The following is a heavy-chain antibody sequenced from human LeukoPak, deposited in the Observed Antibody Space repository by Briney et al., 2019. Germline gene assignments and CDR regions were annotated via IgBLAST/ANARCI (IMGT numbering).Heavy chain of an antibody. J-gene: IGHJ4*02. V-gene: IGHV3-48*04. CDR2: INSSSSTI. D-gene: IGHD5/OR15-5a*01. Sequence: GGSLRLSCAASGFTFSSYSMNWVRQAPGKGLEWVSYINSSSSTIYYADSVKGRFTISRDNAKNSLYLQMNSLRAEDTAVYYCARVASVPTDYWGQGTLVTVSS. CDR3: ARVASVPTDY. CDR1: GFTFSSYS.